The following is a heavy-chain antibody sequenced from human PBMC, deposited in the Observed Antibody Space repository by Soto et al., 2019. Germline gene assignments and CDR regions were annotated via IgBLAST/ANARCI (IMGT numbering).Heavy chain of an antibody. CDR2: ISPNGGNK. V-gene: IGHV3-30*03. D-gene: IGHD3-16*01. CDR3: AREGRFGSFFDY. Sequence: QVPLVESGGGVVQPGRSLRLSCAASGFAFGNFGMHWFRQAPGQGLVWVALISPNGGNKDYGASVKGRFTISRDNDQNTVFLQMNSLRGDDTALYFCAREGRFGSFFDYWGQGTLVTVSS. J-gene: IGHJ4*02. CDR1: GFAFGNFG.